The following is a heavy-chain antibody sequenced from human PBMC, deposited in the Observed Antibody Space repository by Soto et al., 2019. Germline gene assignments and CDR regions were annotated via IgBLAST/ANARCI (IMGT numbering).Heavy chain of an antibody. V-gene: IGHV1-69*13. CDR1: GGTFSSYA. Sequence: SVKVSCKASGGTFSSYAISWVRQAPGQGLEWMGGIIPIFGTANYAQKFQGRVTITADESTSTAYMELSSLRSEDTAVYYCATIWLPLRFLEWYPDYYYYYGMDVWGQGTTVTVSS. CDR3: ATIWLPLRFLEWYPDYYYYYGMDV. D-gene: IGHD3-3*01. J-gene: IGHJ6*02. CDR2: IIPIFGTA.